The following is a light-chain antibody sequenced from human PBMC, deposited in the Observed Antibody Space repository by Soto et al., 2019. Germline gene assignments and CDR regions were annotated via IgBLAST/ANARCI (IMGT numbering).Light chain of an antibody. J-gene: IGKJ4*01. CDR1: QSVSSSY. CDR3: QQYGSSPPLT. V-gene: IGKV3-20*01. CDR2: GAS. Sequence: EIVLTQSPGTLSLSPGERATLSCRASQSVSSSYLAWYQQKPGQAPRLLIYGASSRATAIPDRFSGSGSGTDFNLTISRLEPEDGAVYYCQQYGSSPPLTFGGGTKVEIK.